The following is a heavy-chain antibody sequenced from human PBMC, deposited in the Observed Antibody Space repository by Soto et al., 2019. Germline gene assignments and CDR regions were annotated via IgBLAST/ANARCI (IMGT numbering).Heavy chain of an antibody. J-gene: IGHJ4*02. CDR2: IWPGDSDT. CDR3: ATLDCAGGSCFPFGH. CDR1: GYSFTSYW. Sequence: GESLKISCKASGYSFTSYWIGWVRQMPGKGLEYMGIIWPGDSDTRYSPSFQGQVTMSVDKSINTAYLQWRSLKASDTAMYYCATLDCAGGSCFPFGHWGQGSLVTVSS. D-gene: IGHD2-15*01. V-gene: IGHV5-51*01.